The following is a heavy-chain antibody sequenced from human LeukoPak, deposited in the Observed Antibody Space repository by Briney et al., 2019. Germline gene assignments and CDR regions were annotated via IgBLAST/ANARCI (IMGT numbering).Heavy chain of an antibody. J-gene: IGHJ3*02. D-gene: IGHD2-15*01. CDR1: GYTFTSYG. CDR2: ISGDNGNT. Sequence: ASVKVSCKASGYTFTSYGISWVRQAPGQGLEWMGWISGDNGNTNYAQNLQGRVTMTTDTSTSTAYMELRSLRSDDTAVYYCAREYCSGGSCYSTAFDIWGQGTMVTVSS. CDR3: AREYCSGGSCYSTAFDI. V-gene: IGHV1-18*01.